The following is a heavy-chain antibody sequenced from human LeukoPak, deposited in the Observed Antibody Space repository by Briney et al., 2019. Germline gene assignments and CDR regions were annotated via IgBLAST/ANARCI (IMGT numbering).Heavy chain of an antibody. D-gene: IGHD2-21*02. CDR1: GFTFSSYS. Sequence: GGSLRLSCAASGFTFSSYSMNWVRQAPGKGLEWVSSISSSSSYIYYADSVKGRFTISRDNAKNSLYLQMNSLRAEDTAVYYRARGWVTPNHDAFDIWGQGTMVTVSS. CDR2: ISSSSSYI. V-gene: IGHV3-21*01. CDR3: ARGWVTPNHDAFDI. J-gene: IGHJ3*02.